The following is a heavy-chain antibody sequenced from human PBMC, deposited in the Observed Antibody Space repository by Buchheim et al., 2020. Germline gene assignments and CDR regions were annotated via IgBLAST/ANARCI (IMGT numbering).Heavy chain of an antibody. D-gene: IGHD3-3*01. J-gene: IGHJ6*02. V-gene: IGHV3-74*01. CDR2: IKNDGST. CDR3: ARDRYYTIDV. Sequence: EVQLVESGGGSVQPGGSLRLSCAASGSGFSGTWMHWVRQAPGKGLVWVSVIKNDGSTDYADSVQGRFTISRDNTKNTVELQMNSLRAEDTAVYYCARDRYYTIDVWGQGST. CDR1: GSGFSGTW.